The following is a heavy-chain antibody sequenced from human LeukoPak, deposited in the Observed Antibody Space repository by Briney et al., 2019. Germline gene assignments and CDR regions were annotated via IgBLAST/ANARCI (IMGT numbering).Heavy chain of an antibody. CDR3: ARGPYYYDSSGYYLDH. CDR1: GYTFSSYG. J-gene: IGHJ4*02. V-gene: IGHV1-18*01. CDR2: ISAYNGDT. Sequence: ASVKVSCKASGYTFSSYGITWVRQAPGQGLEWMGWISAYNGDTKYAQNVQGRVTMTTDTSTSTAYMELRRLRSDDTAVYYCARGPYYYDSSGYYLDHWGQGTLVTVSS. D-gene: IGHD3-22*01.